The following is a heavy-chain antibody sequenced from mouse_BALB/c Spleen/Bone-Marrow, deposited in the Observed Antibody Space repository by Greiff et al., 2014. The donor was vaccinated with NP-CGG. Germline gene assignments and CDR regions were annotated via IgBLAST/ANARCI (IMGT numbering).Heavy chain of an antibody. D-gene: IGHD1-1*01. J-gene: IGHJ2*01. Sequence: EVKLVDSGPDLVKPSQSLSLTCTVTGYSITSGYSWLWIRQFPGNKLEWMGYIHYSGSTNYNPSLKSRISITRDTSKNQFFLQLNSVTTEDTATYYCARIYYGSSYDYWGQGTTLTVSS. CDR2: IHYSGST. CDR3: ARIYYGSSYDY. CDR1: GYSITSGYS. V-gene: IGHV3-1*02.